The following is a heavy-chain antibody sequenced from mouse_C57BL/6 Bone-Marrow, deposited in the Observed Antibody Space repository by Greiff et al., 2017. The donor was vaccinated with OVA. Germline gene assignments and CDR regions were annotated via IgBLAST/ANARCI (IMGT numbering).Heavy chain of an antibody. J-gene: IGHJ3*01. CDR2: ISDGGSYT. V-gene: IGHV5-4*03. CDR3: ARGGSSYRFAY. Sequence: EVKLMESGGGLVKPGGSLKLSCAASGFTFSSYAMSWVRQTPEKRLEWVATISDGGSYTYYPDNVKGRFTISRDNAKNNLYLQMSHLKSEDTAMYYCARGGSSYRFAYWGQGTLVTVSA. D-gene: IGHD1-1*01. CDR1: GFTFSSYA.